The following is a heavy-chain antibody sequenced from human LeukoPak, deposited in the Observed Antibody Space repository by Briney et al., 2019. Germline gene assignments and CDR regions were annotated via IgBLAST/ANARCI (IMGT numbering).Heavy chain of an antibody. J-gene: IGHJ4*02. CDR2: IYYSGST. CDR1: GGSISSSSYY. D-gene: IGHD1-26*01. V-gene: IGHV4-39*07. Sequence: PSETLSLTCTVSGGSISSSSYYWGWIRQPPGKGLEWIGSIYYSGSTYYNPSLKSRVTISVDTSKNQFSLKLSSVTAADTAVYYCASLPGGSYDYWGQGTLVTVSS. CDR3: ASLPGGSYDY.